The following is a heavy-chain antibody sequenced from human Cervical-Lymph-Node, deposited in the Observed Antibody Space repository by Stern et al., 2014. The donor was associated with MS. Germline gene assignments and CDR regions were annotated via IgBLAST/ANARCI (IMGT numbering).Heavy chain of an antibody. J-gene: IGHJ4*02. D-gene: IGHD3-3*01. CDR2: ISSSGDST. Sequence: EVQLLESGGGLVQPGGSLRLSCAASGFTFSSYAMSWVRQAPGKGLDLVSGISSSGDSTYYTDSVKGRFTISRDNSKNTLYLQMNSLRADDTAVYYCAKFWSGYYTIFSFWGQGTLVTVSS. CDR3: AKFWSGYYTIFSF. CDR1: GFTFSSYA. V-gene: IGHV3-23*01.